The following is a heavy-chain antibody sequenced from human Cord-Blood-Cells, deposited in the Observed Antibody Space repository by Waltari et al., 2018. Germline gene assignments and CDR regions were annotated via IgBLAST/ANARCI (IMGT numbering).Heavy chain of an antibody. D-gene: IGHD6-19*01. J-gene: IGHJ4*02. V-gene: IGHV4-34*01. CDR2: INHSGST. CDR1: GGSFSGYY. CDR3: ARGGIAVAGPDFDY. Sequence: QVQLQQWGAGLLKPSETLSLTCAVYGGSFSGYYWSWIRQPPGKGLEWIGEINHSGSTNYNPARKSRVTIAVDTSKNQFSLKLSSVTAADTAVYYCARGGIAVAGPDFDYWGQGTLVTVSS.